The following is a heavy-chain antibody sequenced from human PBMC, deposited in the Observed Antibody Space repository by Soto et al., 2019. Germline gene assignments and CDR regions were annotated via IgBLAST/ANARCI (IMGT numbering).Heavy chain of an antibody. D-gene: IGHD3-22*01. Sequence: SVKVSCKASGGTFSSYAISWVRQAPGQGLEWMGGIIPIFGTANYAQKFQGRVTITADKSTSTAYMELSSLRSEDTAVYYCARYYYDSSGYSSHLFDYWGQGTLVTVYS. CDR3: ARYYYDSSGYSSHLFDY. CDR2: IIPIFGTA. V-gene: IGHV1-69*06. CDR1: GGTFSSYA. J-gene: IGHJ4*02.